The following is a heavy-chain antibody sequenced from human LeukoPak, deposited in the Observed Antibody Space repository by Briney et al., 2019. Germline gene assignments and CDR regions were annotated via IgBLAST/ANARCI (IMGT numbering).Heavy chain of an antibody. V-gene: IGHV4-59*11. J-gene: IGHJ4*02. D-gene: IGHD6-19*01. CDR3: AGRRGAVDPFDY. Sequence: SETLSLTCAVSGGSISSHFWSWIRQPPGKGLEWIVYIYYSGNTNYNSSLNSRVTISVDTSQNHFSLKVRSVTAADTAVYYCAGRRGAVDPFDYWGQGTLVTVSS. CDR2: IYYSGNT. CDR1: GGSISSHF.